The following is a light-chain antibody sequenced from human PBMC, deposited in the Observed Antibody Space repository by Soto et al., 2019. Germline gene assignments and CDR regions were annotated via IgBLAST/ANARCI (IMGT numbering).Light chain of an antibody. V-gene: IGLV1-40*01. J-gene: IGLJ1*01. Sequence: QSVLTQPPSGTGAPGQSITISCTGSSSNIGAGYDVHCYQPVPRTAPKLLSQGNTNRPSAVPDLFSGSKSGTSASPAITGLQAEDEADYYCQSYDSSLSGYLFGSGTKVTVL. CDR1: SSNIGAGYD. CDR2: GNT. CDR3: QSYDSSLSGYL.